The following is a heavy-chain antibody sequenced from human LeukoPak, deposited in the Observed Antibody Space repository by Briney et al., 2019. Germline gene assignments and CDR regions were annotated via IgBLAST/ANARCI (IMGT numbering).Heavy chain of an antibody. CDR3: ARKPAPTD. CDR2: ITGSGGST. Sequence: GGSLRLSRAASGFTFNTYAMSWVRQAPGKGLEWVSSITGSGGSTYYADSVKGRFTISRDNAKNTLYLQMNSLRAEDTAVYYCARKPAPTDWGQGTLVTVSS. D-gene: IGHD2-21*02. V-gene: IGHV3-23*01. J-gene: IGHJ4*02. CDR1: GFTFNTYA.